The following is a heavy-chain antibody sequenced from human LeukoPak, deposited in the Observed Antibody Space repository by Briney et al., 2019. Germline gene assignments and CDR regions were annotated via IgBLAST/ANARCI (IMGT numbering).Heavy chain of an antibody. D-gene: IGHD2-15*01. CDR2: INHSGST. J-gene: IGHJ4*02. V-gene: IGHV4-34*01. Sequence: PSETLSLTCAVYGGSFSGYYWSWIRQPPGKGLEWIGEINHSGSTNYNPSLKSRVTISVDTSKNQFSLKLSSVTAADTAVYYCASRGRYCSGGSCYASKFDCWGQGTLVTVSS. CDR1: GGSFSGYY. CDR3: ASRGRYCSGGSCYASKFDC.